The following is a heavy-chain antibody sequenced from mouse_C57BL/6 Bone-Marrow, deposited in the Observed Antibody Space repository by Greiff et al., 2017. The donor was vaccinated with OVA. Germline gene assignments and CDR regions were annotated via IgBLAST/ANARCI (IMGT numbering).Heavy chain of an antibody. CDR2: IYPRDGST. CDR3: AWWGVYAMDY. Sequence: VKLMESGPELVKPGASVKLSCKASGYTFTSYDINWVKQRPGQGLEWIGWIYPRDGSTKYNEKFKGKATLTVDTSSSTAYMELHSLTSEDSAVYFCAWWGVYAMDYWGQGTSVTVSS. D-gene: IGHD1-1*02. V-gene: IGHV1-85*01. CDR1: GYTFTSYD. J-gene: IGHJ4*01.